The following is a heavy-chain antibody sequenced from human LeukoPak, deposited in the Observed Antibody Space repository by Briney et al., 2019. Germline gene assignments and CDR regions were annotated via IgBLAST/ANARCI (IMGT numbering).Heavy chain of an antibody. CDR2: IIPIFGTA. CDR3: ARDDAIFGVVTPRYYGMDV. CDR1: GGTFSSYA. D-gene: IGHD3-3*01. Sequence: SVKVSCKASGGTFSSYAISWVRQAPGQGLEWMGGIIPIFGTANYAQKFQGRVTITADESTSTAYMEPSSLRSEDTAVYYCARDDAIFGVVTPRYYGMDVWGQGTTVTVSS. V-gene: IGHV1-69*01. J-gene: IGHJ6*02.